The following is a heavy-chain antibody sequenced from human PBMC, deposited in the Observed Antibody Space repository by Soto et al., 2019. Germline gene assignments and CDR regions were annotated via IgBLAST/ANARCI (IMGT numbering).Heavy chain of an antibody. CDR3: ARGCGGDCYSPEAFDI. J-gene: IGHJ3*02. Sequence: ASVKVSCKASGYTFTSYYMHWVRQAPGQGLEWMGIINPSGGSTSYAQKFQGRVTMTRDTSTSTVYMELSSLRSEDTAVYYCARGCGGDCYSPEAFDIWVQGTMVTVSS. CDR1: GYTFTSYY. D-gene: IGHD2-21*02. CDR2: INPSGGST. V-gene: IGHV1-46*01.